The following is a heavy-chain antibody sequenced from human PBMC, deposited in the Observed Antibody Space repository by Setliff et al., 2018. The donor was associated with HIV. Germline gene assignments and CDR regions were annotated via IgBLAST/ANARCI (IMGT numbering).Heavy chain of an antibody. V-gene: IGHV4-39*01. CDR2: VYYSGGT. Sequence: PSETLSLTCTVSGGSVSDTSYYWGWIRQPPGKGLEWLANVYYSGGTYYNPSLNSRVTISVDTSRNQFSLKLTSVTAADTALYFCARLGDSGYDFRGYFDYWGQGRLVTVSS. CDR1: GGSVSDTSYY. J-gene: IGHJ4*02. D-gene: IGHD5-12*01. CDR3: ARLGDSGYDFRGYFDY.